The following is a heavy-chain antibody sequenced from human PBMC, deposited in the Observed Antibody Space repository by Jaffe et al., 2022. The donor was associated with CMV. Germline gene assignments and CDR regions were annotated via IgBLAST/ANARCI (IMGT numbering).Heavy chain of an antibody. D-gene: IGHD3-22*01. Sequence: QVTLRESGPALVKPTQTLTLTCTFSGFSLSTSGMCVSWIRQPPGKALEWLARIDWDDDKYYSTSLKTRLTISKDTSKNQVVLTMTNMDPVDTATYYCARILNYYDSSGYYYYYYMDVWGKGTTVTVSS. J-gene: IGHJ6*03. CDR2: IDWDDDK. CDR1: GFSLSTSGMC. V-gene: IGHV2-70*15. CDR3: ARILNYYDSSGYYYYYYMDV.